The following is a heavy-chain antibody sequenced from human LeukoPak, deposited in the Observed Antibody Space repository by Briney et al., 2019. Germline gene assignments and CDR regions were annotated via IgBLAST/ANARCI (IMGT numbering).Heavy chain of an antibody. CDR1: GFTFTSYS. D-gene: IGHD1-26*01. J-gene: IGHJ4*02. CDR2: ISGGGGST. V-gene: IGHV3-23*01. CDR3: AKGGKWDVTPFDY. Sequence: GGSLRLSCAASGFTFTSYSMNWVRQAPGKGLEWVSTISGGGGSTYYADSVKGRFTISRDNSKNTLYLQVNSLRAEDTAVYYCAKGGKWDVTPFDYWGQRTLVTVSS.